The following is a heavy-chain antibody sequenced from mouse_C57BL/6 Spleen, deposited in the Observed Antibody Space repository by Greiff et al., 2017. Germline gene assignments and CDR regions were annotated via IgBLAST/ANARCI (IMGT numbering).Heavy chain of an antibody. CDR1: GYAFTNYL. D-gene: IGHD1-1*01. Sequence: VQLQQSGAELVRPGTSVKVSCKASGYAFTNYLIEWVKQRPGQGLEWIGVINPGSGGTNYNEKFKGKATLTADKSSSTAYMQLSSLTSEDSAVYFCARGVYYYGSSPLLAMDYWGQGTSVTVSS. V-gene: IGHV1-54*01. CDR2: INPGSGGT. J-gene: IGHJ4*01. CDR3: ARGVYYYGSSPLLAMDY.